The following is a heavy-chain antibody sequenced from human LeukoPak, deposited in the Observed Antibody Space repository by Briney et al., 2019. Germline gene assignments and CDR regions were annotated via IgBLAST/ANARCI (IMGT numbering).Heavy chain of an antibody. CDR3: ARRGSKSSSFYGY. CDR1: GGSISSGSYY. Sequence: PSQTLSLTCTVSGGSISSGSYYWSWIRQPAGKGLEWIGRIYTSGSTYYNPSLKSRVTISVDLPKNQFSLKLSSVTAADTAVYYCARRGSKSSSFYGYWGQGTLVAVSS. D-gene: IGHD6-6*01. J-gene: IGHJ4*02. V-gene: IGHV4-61*02. CDR2: IYTSGST.